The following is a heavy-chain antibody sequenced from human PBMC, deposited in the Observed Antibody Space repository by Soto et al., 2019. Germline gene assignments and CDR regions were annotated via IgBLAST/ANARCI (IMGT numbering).Heavy chain of an antibody. CDR3: ARGTMAAPGKDY. V-gene: IGHV3-7*01. Sequence: EVDLVESGGGLVQPGGSLRLSCVGSGFTFSSYWMSWVRQAPGKGLEWVANRNPDGSERLFLESVRGRFTISRDNGRNSVYLQMDSLRADDTAVYYCARGTMAAPGKDYWGQGTLVTVSS. CDR2: RNPDGSER. J-gene: IGHJ4*02. D-gene: IGHD6-6*01. CDR1: GFTFSSYW.